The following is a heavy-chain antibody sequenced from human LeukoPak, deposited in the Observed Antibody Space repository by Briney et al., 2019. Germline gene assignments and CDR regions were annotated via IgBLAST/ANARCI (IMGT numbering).Heavy chain of an antibody. J-gene: IGHJ4*02. CDR2: IYTTGST. Sequence: SETLSLTCTVSGGSISSYYWSWIRQPAGKGLEWLGRIYTTGSTNYNPSLKSRVTMSVDTSKNQFSLKLSSVTAADTAVYYCARQLAAAGTAGFDYWGQGTLVTVSS. CDR1: GGSISSYY. CDR3: ARQLAAAGTAGFDY. D-gene: IGHD6-13*01. V-gene: IGHV4-4*07.